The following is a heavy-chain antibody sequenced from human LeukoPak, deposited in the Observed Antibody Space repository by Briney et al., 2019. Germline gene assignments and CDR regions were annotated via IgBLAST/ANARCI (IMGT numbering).Heavy chain of an antibody. CDR3: ARSRAFNSGAFDP. CDR1: GGSLRGYY. CDR2: INQSGSS. Sequence: SETLSLTCAVYGGSLRGYYWHWVRQPPRKGLEWIGDINQSGSSNYNPSLKNQVTISVDTSKNQFSLMLSSVTAADTAVYYCARSRAFNSGAFDPWGQGSLVTVSS. D-gene: IGHD1-26*01. V-gene: IGHV4-34*01. J-gene: IGHJ5*02.